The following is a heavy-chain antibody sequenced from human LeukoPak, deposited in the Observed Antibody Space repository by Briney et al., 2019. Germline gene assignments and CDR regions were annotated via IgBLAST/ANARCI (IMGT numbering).Heavy chain of an antibody. D-gene: IGHD6-6*01. CDR2: ISSSGTYI. CDR3: ARADLEYSSSQHYFDY. CDR1: GFSFSRHN. J-gene: IGHJ4*02. V-gene: IGHV3-21*01. Sequence: PGGSLRLSCTASGFSFSRHNMKWVRQAPGKGLEWVSSISSSGTYIYYADSVKGRFTISRDNSKNTLYLQMNSLRAEDTAVYYCARADLEYSSSQHYFDYWGQGTLVTVSS.